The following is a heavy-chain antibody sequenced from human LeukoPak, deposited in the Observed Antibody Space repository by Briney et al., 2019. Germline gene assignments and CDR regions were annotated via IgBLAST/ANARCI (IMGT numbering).Heavy chain of an antibody. J-gene: IGHJ4*02. D-gene: IGHD3-10*01. Sequence: GGSLRLSCAASGFTFSSYGMHWVRQAPGKGLEWVAFIRYDGSNKYHADSVKGRFTISRDNSKNTLYLQMNSLRAEDTAVYYCVRTRRGRITMVRGVPHYLDYWGQGTLVTVSS. V-gene: IGHV3-33*08. CDR3: VRTRRGRITMVRGVPHYLDY. CDR2: IRYDGSNK. CDR1: GFTFSSYG.